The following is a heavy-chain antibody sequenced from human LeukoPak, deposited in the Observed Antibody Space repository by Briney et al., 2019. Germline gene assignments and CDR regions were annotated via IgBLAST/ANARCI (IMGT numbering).Heavy chain of an antibody. J-gene: IGHJ4*02. CDR1: GFTFSTYA. CDR3: AKVMYYYDSSGYPYFDY. D-gene: IGHD3-22*01. CDR2: ISGSGTST. Sequence: GGSLRPSCAASGFTFSTYAMNWVRQAPGKGLEWVSGISGSGTSTDYADSVKGRFTISKDNSENTLHLQMNSLRAEDTAVYYCAKVMYYYDSSGYPYFDYWGQGTLVTVSS. V-gene: IGHV3-23*01.